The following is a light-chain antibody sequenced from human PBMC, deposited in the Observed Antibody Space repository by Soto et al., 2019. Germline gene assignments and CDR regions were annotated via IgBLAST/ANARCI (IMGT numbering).Light chain of an antibody. CDR1: SSDVGGYNY. CDR2: DVS. CDR3: CSYAGSYTLYV. V-gene: IGLV2-11*01. Sequence: QSALTQPRSVSGSPGQSVTISCTGTSSDVGGYNYVSWYQQHPGTAPKLMIYDVSMRPSGVPDRFSGSKSGNTASLTISGRQAEDEAEYYCCSYAGSYTLYVFGTGTKVTVL. J-gene: IGLJ1*01.